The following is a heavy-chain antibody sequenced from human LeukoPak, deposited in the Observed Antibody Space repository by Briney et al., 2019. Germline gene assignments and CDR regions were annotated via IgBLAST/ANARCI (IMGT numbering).Heavy chain of an antibody. D-gene: IGHD6-19*01. CDR2: INPNSGGT. CDR3: APATSSGWWYWFDP. J-gene: IGHJ5*02. Sequence: ASVKVSCKASGYTFTGYYMHWVRQAPGQGLEWMGWINPNSGGTNYAQKFQGRVTMTRDMSTSTAYMELSSLRSEDTAVYYCAPATSSGWWYWFDPWGQGTLVTVSS. V-gene: IGHV1-2*02. CDR1: GYTFTGYY.